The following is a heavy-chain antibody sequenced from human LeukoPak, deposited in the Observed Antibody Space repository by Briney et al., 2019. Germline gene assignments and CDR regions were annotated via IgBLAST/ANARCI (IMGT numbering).Heavy chain of an antibody. CDR1: GFIFSRNS. CDR2: ISSSSDYI. CDR3: AKDPTDFDSSGQTYFDY. Sequence: GGSLRLSCAASGFIFSRNSMNWVRQAPGKGLQWVSSISSSSDYIYYADSARGRFTISRDNAKNSVFLQMNSLRAEDTAVYYCAKDPTDFDSSGQTYFDYWGQGTLVTVSS. V-gene: IGHV3-21*01. D-gene: IGHD3-22*01. J-gene: IGHJ4*02.